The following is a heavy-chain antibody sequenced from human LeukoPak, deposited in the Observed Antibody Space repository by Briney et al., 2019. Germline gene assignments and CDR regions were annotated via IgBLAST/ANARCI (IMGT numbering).Heavy chain of an antibody. CDR3: ARLTSGWYLDY. CDR1: GGSISSYY. V-gene: IGHV4-59*08. D-gene: IGHD6-19*01. J-gene: IGHJ4*02. CDR2: IYDSGTT. Sequence: SETLSLTCTVSGGSISSYYWSWIRQPPGKGLEWIGYIYDSGTTNYSPSLKSRVTISVDTSKNQISLKQSSVTAADTAVYYCARLTSGWYLDYWGQGTLVTVSS.